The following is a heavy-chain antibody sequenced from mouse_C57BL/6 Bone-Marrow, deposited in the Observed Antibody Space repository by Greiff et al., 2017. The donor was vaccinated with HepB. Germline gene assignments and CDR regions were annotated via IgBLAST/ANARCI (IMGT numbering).Heavy chain of an antibody. V-gene: IGHV1-42*01. J-gene: IGHJ2*01. CDR1: GYSFTGYY. Sequence: DVKLQESGPELVKPGASVKISCKASGYSFTGYYMNWVKQSPEKSLEWIGEINPSTGGTTYNQKFKAKATLTVDKSSSTAYMQLKSLTSEDSAVYYCARRTTVVATGDYWGQGTTLTVSS. CDR3: ARRTTVVATGDY. D-gene: IGHD1-1*01. CDR2: INPSTGGT.